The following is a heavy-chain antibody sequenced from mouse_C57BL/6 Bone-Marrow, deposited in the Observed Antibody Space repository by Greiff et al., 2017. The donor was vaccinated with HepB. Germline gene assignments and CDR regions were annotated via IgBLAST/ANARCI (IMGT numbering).Heavy chain of an antibody. J-gene: IGHJ4*01. V-gene: IGHV1-78*01. Sequence: VQGVESDAELVKPGASVKISCKASGYTFTDHTIHWMKQRPEQGLEWIGYIYPRDGSTKYNEKFKGKATLTADKSSSTAYMQLNSLTSEDSAVYFCARRVDYYAMDYWGQGTSVTVSS. CDR2: IYPRDGST. CDR1: GYTFTDHT. CDR3: ARRVDYYAMDY. D-gene: IGHD1-1*01.